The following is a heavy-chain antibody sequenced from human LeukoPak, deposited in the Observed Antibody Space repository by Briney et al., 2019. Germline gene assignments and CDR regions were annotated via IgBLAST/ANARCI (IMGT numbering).Heavy chain of an antibody. Sequence: ASVKLSCKASGYTFTGSYMHCVRQAPGQGLERIGRINPNSGGTNYAQKFQGRVTMTRDTSISTAYMELSRLRSDDTAVYYCARLWGRAVFDYWGQGTLVTVSS. D-gene: IGHD3-16*01. CDR2: INPNSGGT. CDR3: ARLWGRAVFDY. V-gene: IGHV1-2*06. CDR1: GYTFTGSY. J-gene: IGHJ4*02.